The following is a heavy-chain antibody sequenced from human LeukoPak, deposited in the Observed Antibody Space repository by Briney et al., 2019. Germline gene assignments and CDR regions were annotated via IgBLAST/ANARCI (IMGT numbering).Heavy chain of an antibody. V-gene: IGHV1-46*01. J-gene: IGHJ4*02. D-gene: IGHD5-24*01. CDR1: GHIFISYY. Sequence: ASVKVSCKASGHIFISYYIHWVRQAPGQGHEWIGVINPSDGTTNYAQKFQGRVTMTRDTSATTVYLDLSGLTFEDTAVYYCASDVAREFDHWGQGTLVTVSS. CDR3: ASDVAREFDH. CDR2: INPSDGTT.